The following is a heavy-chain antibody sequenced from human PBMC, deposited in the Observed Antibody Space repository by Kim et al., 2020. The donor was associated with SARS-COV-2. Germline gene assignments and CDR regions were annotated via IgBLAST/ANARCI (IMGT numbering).Heavy chain of an antibody. D-gene: IGHD3-10*01. J-gene: IGHJ5*02. V-gene: IGHV4-39*01. CDR1: GGSISSSSYY. CDR2: IYYSGST. CDR3: ARHERFGELLGCWFDP. Sequence: SETLSLTCTVSGGSISSSSYYWGWIRQPPGKGLEWIGSIYYSGSTYYNPSLKSRVTISVDTSKNQFSLKLSSVTAADTAVYYCARHERFGELLGCWFDPWGQGTLVTVSS.